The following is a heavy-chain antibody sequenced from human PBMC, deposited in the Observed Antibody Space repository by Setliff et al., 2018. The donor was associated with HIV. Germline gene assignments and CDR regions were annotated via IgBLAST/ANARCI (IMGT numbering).Heavy chain of an antibody. CDR3: ARGPTRFYFDY. CDR2: IYSTGST. J-gene: IGHJ4*02. V-gene: IGHV4-59*11. Sequence: SETLSLTCTVSGASITSHYWSWIRQSPGRELEWIGYIYSTGSTNYNPSLKSRVTILVDTSKNHFSLKLTSVTAADTAVYYCARGPTRFYFDYWGQGTLVTVSS. CDR1: GASITSHY. D-gene: IGHD1-1*01.